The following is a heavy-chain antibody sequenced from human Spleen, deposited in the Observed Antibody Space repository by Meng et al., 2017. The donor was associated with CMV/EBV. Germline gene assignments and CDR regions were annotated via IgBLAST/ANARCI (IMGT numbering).Heavy chain of an antibody. Sequence: AFSSSAISWVRQVPGQGLEWIGEIIPVFGIVNYAPKFQGRVSITADKSTVTAYMDLSSLTSEDTAVYYCATGPWGYCNGGTCYYFEYWGQGTLVTVSS. J-gene: IGHJ4*02. D-gene: IGHD2-15*01. V-gene: IGHV1-69*17. CDR1: AFSSSA. CDR3: ATGPWGYCNGGTCYYFEY. CDR2: IIPVFGIV.